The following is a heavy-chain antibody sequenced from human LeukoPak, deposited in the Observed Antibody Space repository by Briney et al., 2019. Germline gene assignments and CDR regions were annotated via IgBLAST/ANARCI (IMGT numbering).Heavy chain of an antibody. CDR1: GFTFSNYA. V-gene: IGHV3-23*01. D-gene: IGHD1-26*01. Sequence: PGGSLRLSCAASGFTFSNYAMSWVRQAPGKGLEWVSAISGTGGNTYYADSVKGRFTISRDNSRHTLYLQMNSLRAEDTAVYYCAKDTRALLRLGYFDCWGQGTLVTVSS. CDR3: AKDTRALLRLGYFDC. J-gene: IGHJ4*02. CDR2: ISGTGGNT.